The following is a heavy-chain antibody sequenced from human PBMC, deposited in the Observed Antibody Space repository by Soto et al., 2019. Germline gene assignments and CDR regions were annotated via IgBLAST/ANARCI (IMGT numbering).Heavy chain of an antibody. CDR3: ARAGGLLIDY. CDR1: GFMFSSYA. V-gene: IGHV3-30-3*01. D-gene: IGHD1-26*01. CDR2: KTYDGSNK. Sequence: QVPLVESGGGVVQPGRSLRLSCAASGFMFSSYAMHWVRQAPGKGLEWVAVKTYDGSNKYYADSVKGRFTISRDNSKNTLYLQMNSLRAEDTAVYNCARAGGLLIDYWGQGTLVTVSS. J-gene: IGHJ4*02.